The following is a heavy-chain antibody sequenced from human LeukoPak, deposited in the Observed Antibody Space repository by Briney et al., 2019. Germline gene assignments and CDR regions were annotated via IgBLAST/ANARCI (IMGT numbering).Heavy chain of an antibody. J-gene: IGHJ4*02. D-gene: IGHD5-18*01. Sequence: GGSLRLSCAASGSTFSSYTRNWVRQAPGKGLQWVSTVSASSDIHYSDSVKGRFTISRDNARNSLYLQMNSLRDEDTAVYYCARDALHTAHFDYWGQGTLVTVSS. CDR2: VSASSDI. V-gene: IGHV3-48*02. CDR1: GSTFSSYT. CDR3: ARDALHTAHFDY.